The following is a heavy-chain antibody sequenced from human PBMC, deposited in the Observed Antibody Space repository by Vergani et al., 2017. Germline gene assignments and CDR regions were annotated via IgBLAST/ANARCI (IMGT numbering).Heavy chain of an antibody. CDR3: ARDGPEQLAYYYYGMDV. J-gene: IGHJ6*02. D-gene: IGHD6-13*01. CDR2: IIPIFGTA. CDR1: GGTFSSYA. Sequence: QVQLVQSGAEVKKPGSSVKVSCKASGGTFSSYAISWVRQAPGQGLEWMGGIIPIFGTANYAQKFQGRVTITADESTSTAYMELSSLRSEDTAVYYCARDGPEQLAYYYYGMDVWGQGTTVTVSS. V-gene: IGHV1-69*12.